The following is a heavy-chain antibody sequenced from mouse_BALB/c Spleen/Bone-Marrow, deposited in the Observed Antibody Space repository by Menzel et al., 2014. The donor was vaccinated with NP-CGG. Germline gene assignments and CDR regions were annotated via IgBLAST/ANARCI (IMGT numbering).Heavy chain of an antibody. CDR2: IDPANGNT. V-gene: IGHV14-3*02. CDR1: GFNIKDTY. Sequence: EVKLVGSGAELVKPGASVKLSCTASGFNIKDTYMHWVKQRPEQGLEWIGRIDPANGNTKYDPKFQGKATITADTSSNTAYLQLSSLTSEDTAVYYCARYRLGTYFDYWGQGTTLTVSS. CDR3: ARYRLGTYFDY. J-gene: IGHJ2*01. D-gene: IGHD2-14*01.